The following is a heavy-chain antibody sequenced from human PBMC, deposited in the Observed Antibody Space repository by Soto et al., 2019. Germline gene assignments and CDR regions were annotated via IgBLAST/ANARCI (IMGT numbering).Heavy chain of an antibody. CDR2: INHSGST. Sequence: PSETLSLTCAVYGGSFSGYYWSWIRQPPGKGLEWIGEINHSGSTNYNPSLKSRVTISVDTSKNQFSLKLSSVTAADTAVYYCARGFRPGVTYPYYYYYYMDVWGKGTTVTVSS. D-gene: IGHD4-4*01. V-gene: IGHV4-34*01. CDR3: ARGFRPGVTYPYYYYYYMDV. CDR1: GGSFSGYY. J-gene: IGHJ6*03.